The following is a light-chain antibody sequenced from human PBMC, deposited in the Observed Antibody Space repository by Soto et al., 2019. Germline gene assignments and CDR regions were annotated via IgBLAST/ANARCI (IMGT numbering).Light chain of an antibody. CDR1: SSDIGGYNY. CDR3: CSYTSSSTNWV. CDR2: EVS. Sequence: QSALTQPASVSGAPGQSITISCSGSSSDIGGYNYVSWYQHHPGKVPKVMIYEVSNRPSGVSDRFTGSKSGNTASLTISGLQAEDEADYYCCSYTSSSTNWVFGGGTQLTVL. J-gene: IGLJ3*02. V-gene: IGLV2-14*01.